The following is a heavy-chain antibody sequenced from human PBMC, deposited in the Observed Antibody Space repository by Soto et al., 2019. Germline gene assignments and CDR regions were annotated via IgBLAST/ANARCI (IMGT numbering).Heavy chain of an antibody. V-gene: IGHV3-33*01. CDR2: IWYDGSNK. Sequence: GGSLRLSCAASGFTFSSYGMHWVRQAPGKGLEWVAVIWYDGSNKYYADSVKGRFTISRDNSKNTRYLQRNSLRAEDTAVYYCARDGGVAGTKDAFDIWGQGTMVTVSS. J-gene: IGHJ3*02. CDR1: GFTFSSYG. CDR3: ARDGGVAGTKDAFDI. D-gene: IGHD6-19*01.